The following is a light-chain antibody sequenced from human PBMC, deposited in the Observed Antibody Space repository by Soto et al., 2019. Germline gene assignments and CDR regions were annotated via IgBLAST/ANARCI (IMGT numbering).Light chain of an antibody. CDR2: EVT. V-gene: IGLV2-8*01. Sequence: QSVLTQPPSASGSPGQSVTISCTGNSSDVGGYNYVSWYQQYPGRAPKLMIYEVTKRPSGVPDRFSGSKSGNTASLTVSGLQAEDEADDYCSSYAASNNFYFVFGGGTKLTVL. J-gene: IGLJ3*02. CDR1: SSDVGGYNY. CDR3: SSYAASNNFYFV.